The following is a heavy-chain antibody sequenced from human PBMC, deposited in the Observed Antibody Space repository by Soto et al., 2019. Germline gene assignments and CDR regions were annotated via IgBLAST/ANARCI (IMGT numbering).Heavy chain of an antibody. Sequence: SVQVSCKASGGTFSSYAISWVRQAPGQGLEWMGGIIPIFGTANYAQKFQGRVTITADESTSTAYMELSSLRSEDTAVYYCARGERFLEWLFPARDYYYYGMDVWGQGTTVTVSS. CDR1: GGTFSSYA. CDR3: ARGERFLEWLFPARDYYYYGMDV. CDR2: IIPIFGTA. D-gene: IGHD3-3*01. J-gene: IGHJ6*02. V-gene: IGHV1-69*13.